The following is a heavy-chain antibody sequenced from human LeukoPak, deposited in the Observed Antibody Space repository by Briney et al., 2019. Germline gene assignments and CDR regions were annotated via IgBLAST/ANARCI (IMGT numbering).Heavy chain of an antibody. CDR1: GGTFSSYD. Sequence: ASVKVSCKASGGTFSSYDINWVRQATGQGLEWMGWMNPNSGNTGYAQKFQGRVTMTRNTSISTAYMELSSLRSEDTAVYYCARGLTNDFWSGYSPDYYYGMDVWGQGTTVTVSS. CDR2: MNPNSGNT. CDR3: ARGLTNDFWSGYSPDYYYGMDV. V-gene: IGHV1-8*02. D-gene: IGHD3-3*01. J-gene: IGHJ6*02.